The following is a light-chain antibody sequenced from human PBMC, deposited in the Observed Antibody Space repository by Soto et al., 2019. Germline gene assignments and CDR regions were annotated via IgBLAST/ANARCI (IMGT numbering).Light chain of an antibody. Sequence: QSALTQPASVSGSPGQSITISCTGTSSDVGSYNLVSWYQQHPGKAPKLMIYEGSKRPSGVSNRFSGSKSGNTASLTISGLQAEDEADYYCCSYAGSSTWVLGGGTKVTVL. CDR2: EGS. CDR1: SSDVGSYNL. J-gene: IGLJ3*02. V-gene: IGLV2-23*01. CDR3: CSYAGSSTWV.